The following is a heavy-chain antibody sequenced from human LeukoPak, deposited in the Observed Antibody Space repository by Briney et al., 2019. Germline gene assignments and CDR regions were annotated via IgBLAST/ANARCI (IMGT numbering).Heavy chain of an antibody. CDR2: IKQDGSGT. CDR3: AALIIGRPFDY. Sequence: PVGSLRLSCVASGFTFSAYWMSWVRQAPGKGLEYMASIKQDGSGTYYVDSVKGRFTISRDNAKDSLDLQMNNLRAEDTAVYYCAALIIGRPFDYWGQGTLVIVSS. V-gene: IGHV3-7*03. CDR1: GFTFSAYW. J-gene: IGHJ4*02. D-gene: IGHD1-26*01.